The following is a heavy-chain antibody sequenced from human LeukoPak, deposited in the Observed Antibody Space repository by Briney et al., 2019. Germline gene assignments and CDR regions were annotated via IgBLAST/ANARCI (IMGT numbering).Heavy chain of an antibody. Sequence: PSETLSLTCTVSGGSISSYYWSWIRQPPGKGLEWIGYIYYSGSTNYNPSLKSRVTISVDTSKNQFSLKLSSVTAADTAVYYCARGIQTYGGSSPFDYWGQGTLVTVSS. V-gene: IGHV4-59*12. CDR3: ARGIQTYGGSSPFDY. CDR2: IYYSGST. D-gene: IGHD2-15*01. J-gene: IGHJ4*02. CDR1: GGSISSYY.